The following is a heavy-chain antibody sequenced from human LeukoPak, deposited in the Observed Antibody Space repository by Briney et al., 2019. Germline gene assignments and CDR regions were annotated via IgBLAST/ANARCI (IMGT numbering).Heavy chain of an antibody. V-gene: IGHV3-7*01. Sequence: PGGSLRLSCAASGFTFSSYWMSWVRQAPGKGLEWVANIKQDGSEKYYVDSVKGRFTISRDNAENSVYLQMSSLRAEDTAVYYCARVAQGASTENYYYYYMDVWGKGTTVTVSS. CDR2: IKQDGSEK. D-gene: IGHD1-1*01. CDR3: ARVAQGASTENYYYYYMDV. CDR1: GFTFSSYW. J-gene: IGHJ6*03.